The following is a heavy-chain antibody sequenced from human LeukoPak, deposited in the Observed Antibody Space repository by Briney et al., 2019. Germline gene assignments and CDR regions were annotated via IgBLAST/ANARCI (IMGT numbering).Heavy chain of an antibody. CDR2: VYDSGST. Sequence: SETLSLTCIVSGASIRSYYWSWIRQPPGKGLEWFGYVYDSGSTSYNPSLKSRVTISIDTSKTQFSLKLSSVTAADTAVYYCARSLNAAPKLWAFDIWGQGAMATVSS. CDR3: ARSLNAAPKLWAFDI. J-gene: IGHJ3*02. D-gene: IGHD2-15*01. V-gene: IGHV4-4*08. CDR1: GASIRSYY.